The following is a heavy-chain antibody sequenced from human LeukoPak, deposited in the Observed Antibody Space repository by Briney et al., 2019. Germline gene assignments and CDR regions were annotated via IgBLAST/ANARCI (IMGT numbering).Heavy chain of an antibody. CDR2: IYYSGST. J-gene: IGHJ4*02. D-gene: IGHD3-22*01. V-gene: IGHV4-59*01. CDR1: GGSISSYY. CDR3: AREDRVVSYMDV. Sequence: PSESLSLTCTVSGGSISSYYWSWIRQPPGKGLEWIGYIYYSGSTNYNPSLKSRVTISVDTSKNQFSLKLRSVTAADTAVYYCAREDRVVSYMDVWGQGTLVTVSS.